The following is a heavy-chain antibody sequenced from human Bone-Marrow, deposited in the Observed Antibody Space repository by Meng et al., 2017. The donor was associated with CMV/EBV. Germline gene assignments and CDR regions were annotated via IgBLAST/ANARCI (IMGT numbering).Heavy chain of an antibody. V-gene: IGHV1-18*01. CDR1: GYTFTSYG. J-gene: IGHJ4*02. D-gene: IGHD6-19*01. CDR2: ISAYNGNT. Sequence: ASVKVSCKASGYTFTSYGISWVRQAPGQGLEWMGWISAYNGNTNYAQKLQGRVTMTTDTSTSTAYMELRSLISDDTAVYYCARVSEARRRSGWYKYSGTDYWGQGTLVTVSS. CDR3: ARVSEARRRSGWYKYSGTDY.